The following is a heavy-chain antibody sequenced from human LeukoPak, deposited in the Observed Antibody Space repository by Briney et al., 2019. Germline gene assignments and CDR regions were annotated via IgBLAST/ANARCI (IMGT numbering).Heavy chain of an antibody. J-gene: IGHJ4*02. D-gene: IGHD2-21*01. CDR1: GYTFTSYG. CDR3: ARGLEDCGGDCYLAY. Sequence: GASVKVSCKASGYTFTSYGISWVRQAPGQGLEWMGWISAYNGNTNYAQKLQGRVTMTTDTSTSTAYMELRSLRSDDTAVYYCARGLEDCGGDCYLAYWGQGTLVTVSS. CDR2: ISAYNGNT. V-gene: IGHV1-18*01.